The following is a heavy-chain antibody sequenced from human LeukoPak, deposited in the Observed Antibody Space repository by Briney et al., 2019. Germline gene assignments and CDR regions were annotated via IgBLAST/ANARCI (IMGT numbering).Heavy chain of an antibody. D-gene: IGHD2-2*01. V-gene: IGHV3-23*01. Sequence: PGGSLRLSCAASGFTFSSYAMSWVRQAPGKGLEWVSAISGSGGSTYYADSVKGRFTISRDNSKNTLYLQMNSLRAEDTAVYYCAKQSEYQLLLGTGYFQHWGQGTLVTVSS. CDR3: AKQSEYQLLLGTGYFQH. CDR2: ISGSGGST. J-gene: IGHJ1*01. CDR1: GFTFSSYA.